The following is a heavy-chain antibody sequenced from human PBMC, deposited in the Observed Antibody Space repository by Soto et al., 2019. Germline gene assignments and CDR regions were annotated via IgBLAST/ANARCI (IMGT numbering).Heavy chain of an antibody. CDR3: AKDLVAGYDILKGIGSTLFDY. CDR1: GFTFSSYA. J-gene: IGHJ4*02. CDR2: ISGSGGST. V-gene: IGHV3-23*01. Sequence: GGSLRLSCAASGFTFSSYAMSWVRQAPGKGLEWVSAISGSGGSTYYADSVKGRFTISRDNSKNTLYLQMNSLRAEDTAVYYCAKDLVAGYDILKGIGSTLFDYWGQGTLVTVSS. D-gene: IGHD3-9*01.